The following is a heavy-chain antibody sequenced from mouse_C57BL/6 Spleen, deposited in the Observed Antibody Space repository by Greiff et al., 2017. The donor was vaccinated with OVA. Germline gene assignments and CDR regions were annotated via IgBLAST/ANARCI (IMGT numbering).Heavy chain of an antibody. D-gene: IGHD1-1*01. CDR3: TRDPNYYGSSYGYFDV. CDR2: IYPGNSDT. CDR1: GYTFTSYW. Sequence: EVQLQQSGTVLARPGASVKMSCKTSGYTFTSYWMHWVKQRPGQGLEWIGAIYPGNSDTSYNQKFKGKAKLTAVTSASTAYMELSSLTNEDSAVYYCTRDPNYYGSSYGYFDVWGTGTTVTVSS. J-gene: IGHJ1*03. V-gene: IGHV1-5*01.